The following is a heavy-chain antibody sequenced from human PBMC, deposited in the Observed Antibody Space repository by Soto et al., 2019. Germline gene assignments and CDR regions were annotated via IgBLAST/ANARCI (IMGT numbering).Heavy chain of an antibody. J-gene: IGHJ3*01. CDR3: AKDAKQRQVVSDCFDL. Sequence: GESLKISCAASGFTFGTYAMAWVRQAPGKGLEWVSSIRAGGDSTYYADSVRGRFTLSRDNSKNTLSLQMNSLRVEDTAVYYCAKDAKQRQVVSDCFDLWGQGTLVTVSS. CDR2: IRAGGDST. V-gene: IGHV3-23*01. CDR1: GFTFGTYA. D-gene: IGHD6-25*01.